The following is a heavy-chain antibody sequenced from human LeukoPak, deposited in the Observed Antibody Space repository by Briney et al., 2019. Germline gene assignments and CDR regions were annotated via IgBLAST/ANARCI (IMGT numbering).Heavy chain of an antibody. CDR1: GFTFRNYW. V-gene: IGHV3-74*01. CDR2: IDNDGSDR. Sequence: GGSLRLSCAASGFTFRNYWIHWVRQAPGKGLVLISRIDNDGSDRIYADSVKGRFTISRDNAKNTLYLQMNSLRAEDTAVYYCARGGYHHGFDIWGQGTMVTVSS. D-gene: IGHD5-18*01. J-gene: IGHJ3*02. CDR3: ARGGYHHGFDI.